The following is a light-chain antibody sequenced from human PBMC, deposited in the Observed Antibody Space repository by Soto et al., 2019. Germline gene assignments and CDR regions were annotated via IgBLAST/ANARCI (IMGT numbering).Light chain of an antibody. J-gene: IGKJ5*01. CDR1: QGISIW. CDR3: QQTNTFPST. Sequence: DIPMTQFPSSVSASVGDRVSITCRASQGISIWLAWYQQKPGKAPKLLIYAASSLQSGVPSRFSGSGSVTDFTLTISSLQPEDFATYYCQQTNTFPSTFGQGTRLEIK. V-gene: IGKV1D-12*01. CDR2: AAS.